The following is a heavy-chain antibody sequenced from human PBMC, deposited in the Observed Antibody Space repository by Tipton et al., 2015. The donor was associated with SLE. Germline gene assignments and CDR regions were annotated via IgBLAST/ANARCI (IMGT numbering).Heavy chain of an antibody. D-gene: IGHD3-22*01. V-gene: IGHV3-30*02. CDR1: GFTFSSYG. CDR2: IRYDGSNK. Sequence: SLRLSCAASGFTFSSYGMHWVRQAPGKGLEWVAFIRYDGSNKYYADSVKGRFTISRDNSKNTLYLQMNSLRAEDTAVYYCAREGGNYYDSSASRSAFDIWGQGTMVTVSS. CDR3: AREGGNYYDSSASRSAFDI. J-gene: IGHJ3*02.